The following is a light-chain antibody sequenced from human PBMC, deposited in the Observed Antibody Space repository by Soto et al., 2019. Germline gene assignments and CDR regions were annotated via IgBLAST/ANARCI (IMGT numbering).Light chain of an antibody. CDR3: QQYNKWPLT. Sequence: EIVLTQSPATLSVSQGERATLSCRASESVSNNLAWYQQKPGQAPRLLIFGASARATGIPARFSGSGSGTELTLPISSLQSEDFAVYYCQQYNKWPLTFGGGTKVEIK. V-gene: IGKV3-15*01. J-gene: IGKJ4*01. CDR2: GAS. CDR1: ESVSNN.